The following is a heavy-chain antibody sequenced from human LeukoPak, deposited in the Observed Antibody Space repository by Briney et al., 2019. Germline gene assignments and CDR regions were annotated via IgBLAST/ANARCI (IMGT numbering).Heavy chain of an antibody. Sequence: PGGSLRLSCAASGFTFSSYAMSWVRQAPGKGLEWVSAISGSGGSTYYADSVKGRFTISRDNSKNTLYLQMNSLRAEDTAVYYCAKGYDSSGWDYYYYGMDVWGQGTTVTVSS. J-gene: IGHJ6*02. CDR3: AKGYDSSGWDYYYYGMDV. CDR1: GFTFSSYA. D-gene: IGHD3-22*01. V-gene: IGHV3-23*01. CDR2: ISGSGGST.